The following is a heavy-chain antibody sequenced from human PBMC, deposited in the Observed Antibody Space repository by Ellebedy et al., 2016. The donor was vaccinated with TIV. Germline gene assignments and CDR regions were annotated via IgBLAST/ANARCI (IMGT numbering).Heavy chain of an antibody. V-gene: IGHV1-46*01. J-gene: IGHJ4*02. CDR1: GYTFTSYF. D-gene: IGHD3-22*01. CDR3: ARGDNYYYDSSGYYYSY. Sequence: ASVKISCKASGYTFTSYFLYWVRQAPGQGLEWMGIINPTSGSSNYAQKLQGRVTMTRDTSTSTVYMDLSSLRSEDTAVYYCARGDNYYYDSSGYYYSYWGQGTLVTVSS. CDR2: INPTSGSS.